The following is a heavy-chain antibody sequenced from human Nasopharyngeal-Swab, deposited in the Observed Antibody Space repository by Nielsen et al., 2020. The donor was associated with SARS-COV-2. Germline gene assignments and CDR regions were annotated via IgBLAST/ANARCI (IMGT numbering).Heavy chain of an antibody. V-gene: IGHV4-4*07. CDR3: ARSGTTKYGLDV. Sequence: SETLSLTCSVSGGSISGYFLSWIRQPAREGLEWIGRVYTSGSTNYNPSLKSRVTISIDMPKNQFSLELRSVTAADTAFYYCARSGTTKYGLDVWGQGTTVIVSS. J-gene: IGHJ6*01. CDR2: VYTSGST. D-gene: IGHD1-1*01. CDR1: GGSISGYF.